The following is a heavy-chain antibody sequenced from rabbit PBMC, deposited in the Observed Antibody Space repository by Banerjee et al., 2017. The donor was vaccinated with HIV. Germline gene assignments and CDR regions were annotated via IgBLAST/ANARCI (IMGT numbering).Heavy chain of an antibody. CDR3: ARDLTDVIGWNFGW. Sequence: QSLEESGGDLVKPGASLTLTCTASAFSFSSSDYMCWVRQAPGKGLQWIACINGVTGRAVYATWAKGRFTFSQTSSTTVTLQVTSLTAADTATYFCARDLTDVIGWNFGWRGPGTLVTVS. D-gene: IGHD4-1*01. J-gene: IGHJ6*01. CDR2: INGVTGRA. V-gene: IGHV1S40*01. CDR1: AFSFSSSDY.